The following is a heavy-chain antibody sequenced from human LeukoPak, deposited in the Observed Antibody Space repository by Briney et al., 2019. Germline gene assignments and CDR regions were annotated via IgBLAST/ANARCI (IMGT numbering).Heavy chain of an antibody. CDR3: ARTRAAAGYSSFWFDP. CDR1: GFTFSNYW. D-gene: IGHD6-13*01. J-gene: IGHJ5*02. Sequence: PGGSLRLSCAASGFTFSNYWMSWVRQAPGKGLEWVAVISYDGSNKYYADSVKGRFTISRDNSKNTLYLQMNSLRTEDTAVYYCARTRAAAGYSSFWFDPWGQGTLVTVSS. V-gene: IGHV3-30*03. CDR2: ISYDGSNK.